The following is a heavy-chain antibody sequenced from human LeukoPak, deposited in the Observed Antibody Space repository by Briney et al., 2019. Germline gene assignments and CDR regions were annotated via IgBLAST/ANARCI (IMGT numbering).Heavy chain of an antibody. CDR1: GFTFSNYA. V-gene: IGHV3-23*01. Sequence: GGSLRLSCAASGFTFSNYAMSWVRQAPGKGLEWVSVISDNGGSTYYADSVKGRFTISRDNSKNTLYMQMNSLRAEDTAVYYCANEAEHSSIWGQGTMVIVSS. CDR3: ANEAEHSSI. D-gene: IGHD6-6*01. J-gene: IGHJ3*02. CDR2: ISDNGGST.